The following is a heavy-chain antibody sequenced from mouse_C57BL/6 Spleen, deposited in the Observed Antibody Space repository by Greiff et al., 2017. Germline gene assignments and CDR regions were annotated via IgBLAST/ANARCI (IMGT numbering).Heavy chain of an antibody. CDR1: GYTFTSYW. CDR3: AAYYDGSSVYAMDY. CDR2: IYPGSGST. J-gene: IGHJ4*01. Sequence: QVQLQPPGAELVKPGASVQMSCQASGYTFTSYWITWVKQRPGQGLEWIGDIYPGSGSTNYNETFKSKATLTVDTSPSTAYMQLSSLTSEDSAVYYCAAYYDGSSVYAMDYWGQGTSVTVSS. D-gene: IGHD1-1*01. V-gene: IGHV1-55*01.